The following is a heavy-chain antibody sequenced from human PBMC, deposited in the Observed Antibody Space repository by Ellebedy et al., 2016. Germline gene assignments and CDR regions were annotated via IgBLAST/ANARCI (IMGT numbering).Heavy chain of an antibody. V-gene: IGHV3-30*04. CDR3: ATGGVTYCGGYCSLDHYMDV. Sequence: GESLKISCAASGFTFSTYPMHWVRQAPGKGLEWVARISYDGTSKYYADSVKGRFSISSANSKNTLYLQMKTLRAEAKAVYYCATGGVTYCGGYCSLDHYMDVWGKGTTVTVSS. D-gene: IGHD2-21*02. J-gene: IGHJ6*03. CDR2: ISYDGTSK. CDR1: GFTFSTYP.